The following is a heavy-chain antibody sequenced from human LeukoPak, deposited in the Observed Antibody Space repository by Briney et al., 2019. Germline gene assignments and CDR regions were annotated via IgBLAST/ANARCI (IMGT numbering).Heavy chain of an antibody. CDR3: ALMALNGGKGIDY. Sequence: SVKVSCKASGYTFTSYDINWVRQATGQGLEWVGWMNPNSGNTGYAQKFQGRATMTRNTSISTAYTELSSLRSEDAAVYYCALMALNGGKGIDYWGQGTLVTVSS. CDR1: GYTFTSYD. D-gene: IGHD5-24*01. J-gene: IGHJ4*02. V-gene: IGHV1-8*01. CDR2: MNPNSGNT.